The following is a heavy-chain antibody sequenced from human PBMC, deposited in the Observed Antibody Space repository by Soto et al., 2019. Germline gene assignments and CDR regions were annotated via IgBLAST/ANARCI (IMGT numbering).Heavy chain of an antibody. Sequence: EVQLVESGGGLVQPGGSLRLSCAASGFTFSGFTMNWVRQTPGRGLEWISYISRGGETIYYADSVKGRFTISRDNAENSLYLQMNSLRDEATAVYYCASRNLAGCSGTDCLYYFDYWGQGTLVTVSS. CDR2: ISRGGETI. J-gene: IGHJ4*02. CDR3: ASRNLAGCSGTDCLYYFDY. CDR1: GFTFSGFT. V-gene: IGHV3-48*02. D-gene: IGHD2-2*01.